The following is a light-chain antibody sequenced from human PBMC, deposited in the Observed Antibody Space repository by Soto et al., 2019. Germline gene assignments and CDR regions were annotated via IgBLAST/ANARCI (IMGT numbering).Light chain of an antibody. J-gene: IGKJ5*01. V-gene: IGKV3-11*01. Sequence: EIVLTQSPATLSLSPGERASLSCRASQSVSRYLAWYQQKPGQAPRLLIYDASNRATGVPARFSGSGFGTDFTLTISSLEPEESAVYYCQERSNWITFGQGTRLEIK. CDR2: DAS. CDR3: QERSNWIT. CDR1: QSVSRY.